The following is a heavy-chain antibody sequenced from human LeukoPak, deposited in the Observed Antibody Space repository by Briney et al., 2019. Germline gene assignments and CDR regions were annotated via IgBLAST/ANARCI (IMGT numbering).Heavy chain of an antibody. CDR2: MYSGGST. CDR3: AKVDMAYYGSGSKRYYYYGMDV. D-gene: IGHD3-10*01. J-gene: IGHJ6*02. Sequence: GGSLRLSCAASGFAVNSNYMTWVRQAPGKGLEWVSVMYSGGSTYYADSVQGRFTISRHNSKNTLYLQMNSLRAEDTAVYYCAKVDMAYYGSGSKRYYYYGMDVWGQGTTVTVSS. V-gene: IGHV3-53*04. CDR1: GFAVNSNY.